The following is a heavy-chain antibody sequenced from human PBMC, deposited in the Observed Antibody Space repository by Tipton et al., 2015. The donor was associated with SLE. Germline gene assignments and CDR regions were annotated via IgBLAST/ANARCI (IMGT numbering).Heavy chain of an antibody. D-gene: IGHD4/OR15-4a*01. CDR3: ARDLAYAWCYY. CDR2: FHHASGAT. Sequence: TLSLTCTVSGGSIRSNTHYWSWMRPPAGKELEWIGRFHHASGATAYNPPLKSRVTISVDTSKNQFSLILTSVTAADTAVYYCARDLAYAWCYYWGQGTLVTVSS. CDR1: GGSIRSNTHY. V-gene: IGHV4-61*02. J-gene: IGHJ4*02.